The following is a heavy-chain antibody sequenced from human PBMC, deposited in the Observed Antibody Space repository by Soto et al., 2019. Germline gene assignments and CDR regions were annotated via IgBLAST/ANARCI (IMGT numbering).Heavy chain of an antibody. CDR3: ARDRNYYDSSGYYNDY. CDR2: IIPIFGTA. D-gene: IGHD3-22*01. J-gene: IGHJ4*02. V-gene: IGHV1-69*01. Sequence: QVQLVQSGAEVKKPGSSVKVSCKASGGTFSSYAISWVRQAPGQGLEWMGGIIPIFGTANYAQKFQGRVTITADESTSTAYMELSSLRSEDTAVYYCARDRNYYDSSGYYNDYWGQGPLVTVSS. CDR1: GGTFSSYA.